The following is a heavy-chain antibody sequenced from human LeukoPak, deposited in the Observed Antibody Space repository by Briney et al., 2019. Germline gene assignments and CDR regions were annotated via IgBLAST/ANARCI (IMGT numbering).Heavy chain of an antibody. Sequence: ASVKVSCKASGYTFTGYYMHWVRQAPGQGLEWMGGIIPIFGTANYAQKFQGRVTITADESTSTAYMELSSLRSEDTAVYYCARGHSSSWYGDAFDIWGQGTMVTVSS. CDR1: GYTFTGYY. J-gene: IGHJ3*02. D-gene: IGHD6-13*01. CDR2: IIPIFGTA. CDR3: ARGHSSSWYGDAFDI. V-gene: IGHV1-69*13.